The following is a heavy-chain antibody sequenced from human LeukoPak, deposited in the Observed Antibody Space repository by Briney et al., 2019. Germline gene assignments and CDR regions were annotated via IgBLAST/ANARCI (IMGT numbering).Heavy chain of an antibody. CDR1: GGSISSYY. V-gene: IGHV4-59*08. D-gene: IGHD6-19*01. Sequence: SETLSLTCTVSGGSISSYYWSWTRQPPGEGLEWIGYIYYSGSTNYNPSLKSRVTISVDTSKNQFSLKLSSVTAADTAVYYCARRVAGGIYGMDVWGQGTTVTVSS. J-gene: IGHJ6*02. CDR2: IYYSGST. CDR3: ARRVAGGIYGMDV.